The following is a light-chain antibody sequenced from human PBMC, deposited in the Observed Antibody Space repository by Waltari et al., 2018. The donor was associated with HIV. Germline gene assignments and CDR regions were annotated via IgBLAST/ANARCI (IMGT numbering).Light chain of an antibody. CDR3: SSYTSSSALYVV. V-gene: IGLV2-14*03. Sequence: QSALTQPASVSGSPGQSITISCTGTSSDVGGYNYVSWYQQHPGKAPKLMIYDVSNRPSWVSTRFSGSKSGNTASLTISGLQAEDEADYYGSSYTSSSALYVVFGGGTKLTVL. J-gene: IGLJ2*01. CDR2: DVS. CDR1: SSDVGGYNY.